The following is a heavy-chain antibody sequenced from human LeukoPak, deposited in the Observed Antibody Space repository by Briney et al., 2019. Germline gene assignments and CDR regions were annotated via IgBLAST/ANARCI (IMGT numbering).Heavy chain of an antibody. Sequence: GGSLRLSCAASGFTLSSYAMSWVRQAPGKGLEWVSAISGSGGSTYYADSVKGRFTISRDNSKNTLYLQMNSLRAEDTAVYYCARDPSWFGELFGDIAFDIWGQGTMVTV. J-gene: IGHJ3*02. CDR3: ARDPSWFGELFGDIAFDI. CDR2: ISGSGGST. CDR1: GFTLSSYA. V-gene: IGHV3-23*01. D-gene: IGHD3-10*01.